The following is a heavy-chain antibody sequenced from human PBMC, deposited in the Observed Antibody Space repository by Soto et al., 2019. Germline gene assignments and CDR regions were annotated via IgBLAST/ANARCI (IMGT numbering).Heavy chain of an antibody. CDR3: ARDRRLPAAMKYRLGYAFDI. CDR2: IYYSGST. D-gene: IGHD2-2*01. CDR1: GGSISSGGYY. J-gene: IGHJ3*02. Sequence: SSETPSLTCTVSGGSISSGGYYWSWIRQHPGKGLEWIGYIYYSGSTYYNPSLKSRVTISVDTSKNQFSLKQSSVTAADTAVYYCARDRRLPAAMKYRLGYAFDIWGQGTMVTVSS. V-gene: IGHV4-31*03.